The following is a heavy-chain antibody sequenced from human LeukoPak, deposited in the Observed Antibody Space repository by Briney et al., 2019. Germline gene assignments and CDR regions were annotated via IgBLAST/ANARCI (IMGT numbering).Heavy chain of an antibody. CDR3: ARGAQDYYDSSGYYYSFDY. D-gene: IGHD3-22*01. V-gene: IGHV1-18*01. CDR2: TSAYNGNT. J-gene: IGHJ4*02. CDR1: GYTFTSYD. Sequence: ASEKVSCKASGYTFTSYDISWVRQAPGQGLEGMGWTSAYNGNTNYAQKLQGRVTMTTDTSATTAYMELRSLRSDDTAVYYCARGAQDYYDSSGYYYSFDYWGQGTLVTVSS.